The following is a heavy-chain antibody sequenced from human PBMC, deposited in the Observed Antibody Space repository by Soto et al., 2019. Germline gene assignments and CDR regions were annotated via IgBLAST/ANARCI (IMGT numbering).Heavy chain of an antibody. J-gene: IGHJ5*02. Sequence: QVQLVESGGGVVQPGRSLRLSCAASGFTFSSYAMHWVRQAPGKGLEWVAVISYDGSNKYYADSVKGRFTISRDNSKNPLYLQMNSLRSEDTAVYYCARDIAAAGINWFDPWGQGTLVTVSS. D-gene: IGHD6-13*01. CDR3: ARDIAAAGINWFDP. CDR1: GFTFSSYA. V-gene: IGHV3-30-3*01. CDR2: ISYDGSNK.